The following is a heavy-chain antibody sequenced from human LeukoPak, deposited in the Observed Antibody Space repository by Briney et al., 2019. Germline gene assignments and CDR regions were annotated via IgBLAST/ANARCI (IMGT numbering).Heavy chain of an antibody. J-gene: IGHJ4*02. CDR1: GDSIGTSHYY. CDR3: ARQPRTSRYYFDC. V-gene: IGHV4-39*01. Sequence: SETLSLTCAVSGDSIGTSHYYWAWIRQPPGKGLEWIGSVYYSGNTYFNPSLKSRVTLSVDTSKNHFSLRLNSVTAADTSVYFCARQPRTSRYYFDCWGQGTLVTVSS. CDR2: VYYSGNT. D-gene: IGHD1-14*01.